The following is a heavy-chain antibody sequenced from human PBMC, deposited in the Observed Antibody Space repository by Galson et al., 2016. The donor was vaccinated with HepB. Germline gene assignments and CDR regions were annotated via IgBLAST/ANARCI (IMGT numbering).Heavy chain of an antibody. D-gene: IGHD3-10*01. Sequence: SLRLSCAGSGFTVSSHYMTWVRQAPGKGLEWVSFIYGATSTKNADSVKGRLTISRDNSKNTLYLQLNSLRAEDTAVYYCARLGEYQGALDIWGQGTMVTVSS. V-gene: IGHV3-66*04. CDR2: IYGATST. J-gene: IGHJ3*02. CDR3: ARLGEYQGALDI. CDR1: GFTVSSHY.